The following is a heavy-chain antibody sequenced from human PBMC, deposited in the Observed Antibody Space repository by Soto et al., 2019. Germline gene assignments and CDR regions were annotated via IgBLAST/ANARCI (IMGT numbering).Heavy chain of an antibody. D-gene: IGHD3-22*01. CDR1: CGSISSYY. Sequence: PSETLSLTCTVSCGSISSYYWSWIRQPAGKGLEWIGRIYTSGSTNYNPSLKSRVTMSVDTSKNQFSLKLSSVTAADTAVYYCARNHYYDSSGYYTTAFDIWGQGTMVTVSS. J-gene: IGHJ3*02. V-gene: IGHV4-4*07. CDR3: ARNHYYDSSGYYTTAFDI. CDR2: IYTSGST.